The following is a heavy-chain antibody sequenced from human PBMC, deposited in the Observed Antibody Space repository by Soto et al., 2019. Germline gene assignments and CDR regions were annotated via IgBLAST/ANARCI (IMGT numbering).Heavy chain of an antibody. J-gene: IGHJ3*02. CDR3: AKDSRLPGFGLLIHAFDM. D-gene: IGHD3-3*01. Sequence: QPGGSLRLSCAASGFTFRNNVLSWVRQAPGKGLDWVSGITGSGRDTYYADSVKGRFTISRDNSKNMVFLQMNSLRAEDTALYYCAKDSRLPGFGLLIHAFDMWGHGTMVTVSS. V-gene: IGHV3-23*01. CDR2: ITGSGRDT. CDR1: GFTFRNNV.